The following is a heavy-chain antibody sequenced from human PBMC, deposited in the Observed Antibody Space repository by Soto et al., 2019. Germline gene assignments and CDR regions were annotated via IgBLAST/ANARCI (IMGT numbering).Heavy chain of an antibody. J-gene: IGHJ5*02. CDR2: IYYSGST. CDR1: GDSISSSSYY. D-gene: IGHD3-10*01. Sequence: SETLSLTCTVSGDSISSSSYYWDWIRQPPGKGLEWIGSIYYSGSTYYNPSLKSRVTISVDTSKNQFSLKLSSVTAADTAVYYCARDDAAGWFDPWGQGTXVTVSS. CDR3: ARDDAAGWFDP. V-gene: IGHV4-39*02.